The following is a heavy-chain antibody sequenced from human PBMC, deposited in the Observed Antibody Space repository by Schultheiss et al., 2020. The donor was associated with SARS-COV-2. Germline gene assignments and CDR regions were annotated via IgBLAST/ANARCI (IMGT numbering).Heavy chain of an antibody. J-gene: IGHJ4*02. D-gene: IGHD5-12*01. CDR3: AKDQRVDSGYEEPFDY. Sequence: GESLKISCAASGFTFSSYEMNWVRQAPGKGLEWVSAISGSGGSTYYADSVKGRFTISRDNSKNTLYLQMNSLRAEDTAVYYCAKDQRVDSGYEEPFDYWGQGTLVTVSS. V-gene: IGHV3-23*01. CDR2: ISGSGGST. CDR1: GFTFSSYE.